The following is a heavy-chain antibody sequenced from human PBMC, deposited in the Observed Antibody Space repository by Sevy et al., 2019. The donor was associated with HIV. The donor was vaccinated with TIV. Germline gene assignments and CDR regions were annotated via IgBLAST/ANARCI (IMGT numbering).Heavy chain of an antibody. V-gene: IGHV4-4*02. CDR1: VASITSSAW. Sequence: SETLSLTCAVSVASITSSAWWTWVRQPPGKGLEWIGKRYHSGSTTYNPSLKSRVTILVDDSKNQFSLHLKSVTAADTAVYYCARGAIAAAGYSYGMDVWGQGTTVTVSS. J-gene: IGHJ6*02. CDR3: ARGAIAAAGYSYGMDV. CDR2: RYHSGST. D-gene: IGHD6-13*01.